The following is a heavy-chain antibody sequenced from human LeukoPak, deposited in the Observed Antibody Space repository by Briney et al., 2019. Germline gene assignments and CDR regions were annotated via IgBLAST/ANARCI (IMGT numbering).Heavy chain of an antibody. V-gene: IGHV4-31*03. CDR2: IYYSGST. J-gene: IGHJ4*02. CDR1: GGSISSGGYY. CDR3: ARLEGGNYAPTGDY. Sequence: PSQTLSLTCTVSGGSISSGGYYWSWIRQHPGQGLEWFGYIYYSGSTYYNPSLKSRVTISVDTSKNQFSLKLSSVTAADTAVYYCARLEGGNYAPTGDYWGQGTLVTVSS. D-gene: IGHD4-4*01.